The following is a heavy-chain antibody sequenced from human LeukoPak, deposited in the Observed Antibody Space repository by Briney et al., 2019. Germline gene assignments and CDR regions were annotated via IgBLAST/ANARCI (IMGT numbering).Heavy chain of an antibody. J-gene: IGHJ6*03. V-gene: IGHV3-11*01. CDR1: GFTFSDYY. CDR3: ARDTIAAHRAGLIYYYYYMDV. Sequence: GGSLRLSCAASGFTFSDYYMSWIRQAPGKGLEWVSYISSSGGTIYYADSVKGRFTISRDNAKNSLYLQMNSLRAEDTAVYYCARDTIAAHRAGLIYYYYYMDVWGKGTTVTVSS. D-gene: IGHD6-13*01. CDR2: ISSSGGTI.